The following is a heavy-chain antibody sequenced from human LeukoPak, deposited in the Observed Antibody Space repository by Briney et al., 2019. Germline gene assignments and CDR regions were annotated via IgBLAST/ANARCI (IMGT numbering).Heavy chain of an antibody. V-gene: IGHV3-30*04. CDR1: GFTFSSYV. J-gene: IGHJ4*02. Sequence: GGSLRLSCAASGFTFSSYVMHWVRQAPGKGLEWVAIISYDGSNEYYADSVKGRFTISRDNSKNTLYLQMNSLRAADTAVYYCAKDPGDYDALDWGQGTLVTVSS. D-gene: IGHD4-17*01. CDR3: AKDPGDYDALD. CDR2: ISYDGSNE.